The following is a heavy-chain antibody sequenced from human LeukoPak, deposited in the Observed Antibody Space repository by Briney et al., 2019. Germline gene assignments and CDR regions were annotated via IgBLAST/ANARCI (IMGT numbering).Heavy chain of an antibody. D-gene: IGHD5-12*01. CDR2: FDPEDGET. J-gene: IGHJ4*02. Sequence: ASVKVSCKVSGYTLTELSMHWVRQAPGKGLEWMGGFDPEDGETIYAQKFQGRVTMTEDTSTDTAYMELSSLRSGDTAVYYCATTGGSGYDFDYWGQGTLVTVSS. CDR3: ATTGGSGYDFDY. CDR1: GYTLTELS. V-gene: IGHV1-24*01.